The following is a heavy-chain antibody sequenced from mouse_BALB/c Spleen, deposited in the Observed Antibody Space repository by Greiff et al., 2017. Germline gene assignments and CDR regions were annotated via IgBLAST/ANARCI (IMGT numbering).Heavy chain of an antibody. CDR1: GFTFSSYA. CDR2: ISSGGSYT. J-gene: IGHJ3*01. D-gene: IGHD2-1*01. Sequence: EVKLVESGGGLVKPGGSLKLSCAASGFTFSSYAMSWVRQSPEKRLEWVAEISSGGSYTYYPDTVTGRFTISRDNAKNTLYLEMSSLRSEDTAMYYCAMGNYGNPFAYWGQGTLVTVSA. V-gene: IGHV5-9-4*01. CDR3: AMGNYGNPFAY.